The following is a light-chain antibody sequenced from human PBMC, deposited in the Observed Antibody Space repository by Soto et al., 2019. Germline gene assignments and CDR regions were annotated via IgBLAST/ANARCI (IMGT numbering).Light chain of an antibody. Sequence: QSALTQPASVSGSPGQSITISCTGTNSDIGVYKYVSWYQQFPGKAPKLMIYEVSNRPSGVSNRFSGSKSGNTASLTISGLQAEDEADYYCSSYTNNNTRIFGGGTQLTVL. V-gene: IGLV2-14*01. J-gene: IGLJ2*01. CDR2: EVS. CDR1: NSDIGVYKY. CDR3: SSYTNNNTRI.